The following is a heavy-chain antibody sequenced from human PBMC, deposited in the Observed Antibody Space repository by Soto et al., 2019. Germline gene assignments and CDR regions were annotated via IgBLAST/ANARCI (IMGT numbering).Heavy chain of an antibody. J-gene: IGHJ4*02. CDR3: ARGGLRGPFDY. Sequence: SETLSLTCAVYGGSFSGYYWSWIRQPPGKGLEWIGEINHSGSTNYNPSLKSRVTISVDTSKNQFSLKLSSVTAADTAVYYCARGGLRGPFDYWGQGTLVTVSS. CDR1: GGSFSGYY. V-gene: IGHV4-34*01. D-gene: IGHD5-12*01. CDR2: INHSGST.